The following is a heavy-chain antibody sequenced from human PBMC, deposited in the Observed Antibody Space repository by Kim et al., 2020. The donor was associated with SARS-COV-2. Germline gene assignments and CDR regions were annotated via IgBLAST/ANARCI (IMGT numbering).Heavy chain of an antibody. V-gene: IGHV3-15*01. J-gene: IGHJ3*02. CDR2: IKSEASGGTA. CDR3: AKDVPSSAGALHI. CDR1: GLAFGNAW. Sequence: GGSLRLSCATSGLAFGNAWMTWVRQAPGKGLEWVGRIKSEASGGTADYGAPVKASFTISRDDSTATLFLHMSSLKSEDTAVYYGAKDVPSSAGALHIWG.